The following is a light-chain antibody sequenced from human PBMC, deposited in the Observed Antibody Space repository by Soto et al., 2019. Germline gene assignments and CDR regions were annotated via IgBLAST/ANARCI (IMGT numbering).Light chain of an antibody. CDR2: KAS. CDR1: QTISSW. Sequence: IQMTQSPSTLSGSVGDRVTITCRASQTISSWLAWYQQKPGKAPKLLIYKASTLKSGVPSRFSGSGSGTEFTLTISSLQPDDFATYYCQKYNSYLWTFGQGTKVDIK. CDR3: QKYNSYLWT. J-gene: IGKJ1*01. V-gene: IGKV1-5*03.